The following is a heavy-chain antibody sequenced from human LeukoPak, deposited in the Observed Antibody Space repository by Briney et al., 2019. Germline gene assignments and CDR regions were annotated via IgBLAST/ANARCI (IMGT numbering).Heavy chain of an antibody. CDR1: GGSISTYY. Sequence: PSETLSLTCTVSGGSISTYYWSWVRQSPGKGLEWIGHIDYSGSTNYNPSLESRVAMSVDTSNNQFSLKLSSVTAADTAVYYCARDGRGYSSGWWRYWGQGTLVTVSS. D-gene: IGHD6-19*01. V-gene: IGHV4-59*12. CDR2: IDYSGST. CDR3: ARDGRGYSSGWWRY. J-gene: IGHJ4*02.